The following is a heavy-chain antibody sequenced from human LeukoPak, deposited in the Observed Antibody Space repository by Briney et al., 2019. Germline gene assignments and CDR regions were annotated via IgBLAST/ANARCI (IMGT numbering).Heavy chain of an antibody. J-gene: IGHJ4*02. CDR1: GYTFTGYY. CDR3: ARGGLRYFDWFLLIDY. D-gene: IGHD3-9*01. CDR2: INPNSGGT. Sequence: GSVKVSCKPSGYTFTGYYMHWVRQAPGQGLEWMGRINPNSGGTNYAQKFQGRVTMTRDTSISTAYMELSRLRSDDTAVYYCARGGLRYFDWFLLIDYWGQGTLVTVSS. V-gene: IGHV1-2*06.